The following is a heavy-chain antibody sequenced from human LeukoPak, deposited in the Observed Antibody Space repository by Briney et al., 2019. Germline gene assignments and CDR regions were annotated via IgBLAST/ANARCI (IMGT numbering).Heavy chain of an antibody. CDR2: ISSSSSTI. J-gene: IGHJ5*02. V-gene: IGHV3-48*01. CDR1: GFTFSSYS. Sequence: GGSLRLSCAASGFTFSSYSMNWVRQAPGKGLEWVSYISSSSSTIYYADSVKGRFTISRDNSKNTLYLQMNSLRAEDTAVYYCAKDDLRPANWFDPWGQGTLVTVSS. D-gene: IGHD2-15*01. CDR3: AKDDLRPANWFDP.